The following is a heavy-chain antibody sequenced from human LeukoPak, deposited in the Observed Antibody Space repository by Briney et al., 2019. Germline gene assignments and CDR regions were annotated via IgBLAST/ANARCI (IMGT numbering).Heavy chain of an antibody. V-gene: IGHV4-39*01. CDR1: GDSVGRSDSY. CDR2: IYYSGRT. Sequence: SETLSLTCSESGDSVGRSDSYWDWIRQPPGKGLEWIGTIYYSGRTYYSPSLKSRVTMSVDPSNNQFSLNLRSVTAADTALYYCARRRYYDGSGYLEWGQGTLLSVSS. CDR3: ARRRYYDGSGYLE. D-gene: IGHD3-22*01. J-gene: IGHJ1*01.